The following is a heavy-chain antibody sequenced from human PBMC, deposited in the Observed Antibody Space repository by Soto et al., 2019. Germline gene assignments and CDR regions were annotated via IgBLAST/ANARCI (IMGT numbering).Heavy chain of an antibody. CDR2: ISAYNGNT. J-gene: IGHJ4*02. V-gene: IGHV1-18*01. Sequence: ASVNVSCKSSGYTFTSYCISWVRQAPGQGLEWMGWISAYNGNTNYAQKLQGRVTMTTDTSTSTAYMELRSLRSDDTAVYYCAIFVGLEPLFDYWGQGTLVTVSS. D-gene: IGHD1-1*01. CDR3: AIFVGLEPLFDY. CDR1: GYTFTSYC.